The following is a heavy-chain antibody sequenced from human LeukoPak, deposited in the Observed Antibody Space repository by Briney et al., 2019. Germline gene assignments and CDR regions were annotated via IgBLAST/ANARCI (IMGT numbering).Heavy chain of an antibody. V-gene: IGHV4-61*01. CDR2: IYYSGST. D-gene: IGHD6-13*01. J-gene: IGHJ6*04. Sequence: PSETLSLTCTVSVGSFSSGSYYWSWIRQPPGKGLEWIGYIYYSGSTNYNPSLKSRVTISVDTSKNQFSLKLSSVTAADTAVYYCASPYSSSWYSPCYYYGMDVWGKGTTVTVSS. CDR3: ASPYSSSWYSPCYYYGMDV. CDR1: VGSFSSGSYY.